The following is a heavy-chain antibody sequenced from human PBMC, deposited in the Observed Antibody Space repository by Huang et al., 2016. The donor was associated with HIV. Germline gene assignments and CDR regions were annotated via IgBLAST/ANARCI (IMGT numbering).Heavy chain of an antibody. J-gene: IGHJ4*02. CDR3: VRDSSSGLQLRY. D-gene: IGHD3-22*01. V-gene: IGHV3-48*01. Sequence: EVQLVESGGGLAQPGGSLRLFCVASGYTFSTYSMNWVRQAPGKGLEWFSYISKTSGATSYAESVKGRFTVSRDNVKNSLYLQMNRLRVEDTAMYYCVRDSSSGLQLRYWGQGALVIVS. CDR2: ISKTSGAT. CDR1: GYTFSTYS.